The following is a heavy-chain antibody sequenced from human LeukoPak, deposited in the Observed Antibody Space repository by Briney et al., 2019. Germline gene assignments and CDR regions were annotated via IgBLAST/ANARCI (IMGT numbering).Heavy chain of an antibody. J-gene: IGHJ4*02. V-gene: IGHV3-53*01. CDR2: IYSGGST. Sequence: GGSLRLSCAASWFTVSSNYMSWVRQAPGKGLEWVSVIYSGGSTYYADSVKGRFTISRDNSKNTLYLQMNSLRAEDTAVYYCARVVQSSIAAAGPYYFDYWGQGTLVTVSS. CDR3: ARVVQSSIAAAGPYYFDY. D-gene: IGHD6-13*01. CDR1: WFTVSSNY.